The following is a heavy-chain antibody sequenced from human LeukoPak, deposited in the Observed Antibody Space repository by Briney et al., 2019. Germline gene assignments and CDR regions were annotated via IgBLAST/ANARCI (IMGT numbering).Heavy chain of an antibody. J-gene: IGHJ3*02. Sequence: SETLSLTCTVSGGSTSSTTYYWGWIRQPPGKGLEWIGSIYYSGSTYHNPSLKSRVTISVDTSKNQFSLKLSSVTAADTAVYYCARDLNLRIWYYYDSSGYSDAFDIWGQGTMVTVSS. V-gene: IGHV4-39*07. CDR1: GGSTSSTTYY. D-gene: IGHD3-22*01. CDR2: IYYSGST. CDR3: ARDLNLRIWYYYDSSGYSDAFDI.